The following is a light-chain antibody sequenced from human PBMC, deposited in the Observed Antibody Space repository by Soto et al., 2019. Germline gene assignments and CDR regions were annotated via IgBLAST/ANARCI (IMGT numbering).Light chain of an antibody. CDR2: GAS. V-gene: IGKV3-15*01. CDR1: QSVSSN. CDR3: QQYNNWLWT. J-gene: IGKJ1*01. Sequence: EIVMTQSPATLSVSPGERATLSCRASQSVSSNLAWYQQKPGQAPRLLIYGASTRATGIPARFNGSGSGTEFTLTISSLQSEDFAVYYCQQYNNWLWTFGQGTKVDIK.